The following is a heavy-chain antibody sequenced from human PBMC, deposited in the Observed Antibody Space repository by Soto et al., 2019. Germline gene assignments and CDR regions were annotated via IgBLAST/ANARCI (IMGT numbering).Heavy chain of an antibody. Sequence: SETLSLTCTVSGGSISSGGYYWSWIRQHPGKGLERIGYIYDSGSSYYNPSLKSRVTISVDTPKNQFSLKLSSVTAADTAVYYCARVGGSGSVYYGVDVWGPGTTVTVSS. CDR1: GGSISSGGYY. J-gene: IGHJ6*02. D-gene: IGHD3-10*01. CDR2: IYDSGSS. V-gene: IGHV4-31*03. CDR3: ARVGGSGSVYYGVDV.